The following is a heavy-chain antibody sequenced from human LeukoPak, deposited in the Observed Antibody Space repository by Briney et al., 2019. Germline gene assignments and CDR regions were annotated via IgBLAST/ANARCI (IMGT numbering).Heavy chain of an antibody. V-gene: IGHV1-2*02. D-gene: IGHD6-13*01. CDR3: ARDRSSSWSYYFDY. CDR2: INPNSGGT. J-gene: IGHJ4*02. CDR1: GYTFTGYY. Sequence: ASVKVSCKASGYTFTGYYMHWVRQAPGQGLEWMGWINPNSGGTNYAQKFQGRVTMTRDTSISTAYMELSRLRSDDTAVYYCARDRSSSWSYYFDYWGQGTLVTVSS.